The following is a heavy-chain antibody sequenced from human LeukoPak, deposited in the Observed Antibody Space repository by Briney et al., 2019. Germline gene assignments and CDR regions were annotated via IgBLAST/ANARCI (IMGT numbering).Heavy chain of an antibody. CDR3: ARGNCSSTSCYRAWYFDY. D-gene: IGHD2-2*02. V-gene: IGHV4-4*07. CDR1: GGSMSSYY. CDR2: IITSGST. J-gene: IGHJ4*02. Sequence: SETLSLTCTVSGGSMSSYYWSWIRQPAGEGREWIGCIITSGSTNYNPSLKSRVTMSVDTSKNQFSLKLSSVTAADTAVYYCARGNCSSTSCYRAWYFDYWGQGTLVTVSS.